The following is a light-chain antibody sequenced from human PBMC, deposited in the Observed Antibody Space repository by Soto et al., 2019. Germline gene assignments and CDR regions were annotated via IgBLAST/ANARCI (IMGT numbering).Light chain of an antibody. Sequence: DIQMTQSPSTLSASVGDRVTITCRASQRISSWLAWYQQKPGKAPKLLIYKASSLESGVPSRFSGSGSGTEFTLTISSLQPDDFANYYCQQYNSYSRYTFGQGTKLEIK. V-gene: IGKV1-5*03. J-gene: IGKJ2*01. CDR2: KAS. CDR3: QQYNSYSRYT. CDR1: QRISSW.